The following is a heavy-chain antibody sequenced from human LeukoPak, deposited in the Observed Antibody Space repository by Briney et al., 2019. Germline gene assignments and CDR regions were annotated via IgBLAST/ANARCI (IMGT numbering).Heavy chain of an antibody. D-gene: IGHD5-24*01. CDR3: AKDQGEMATVYDY. CDR1: GFTFSIYG. V-gene: IGHV3-33*06. CDR2: IWYDGSNK. J-gene: IGHJ4*02. Sequence: GGSLRLSCAASGFTFSIYGMHWVRQAPGKGLEWVAVIWYDGSNKYYADSVKGRFTISRDNSKNTLYLQMNSLRAEDTAVYYCAKDQGEMATVYDYWGQGTLVTVSS.